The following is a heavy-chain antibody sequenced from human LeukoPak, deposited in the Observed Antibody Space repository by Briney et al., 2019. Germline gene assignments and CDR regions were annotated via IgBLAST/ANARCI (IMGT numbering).Heavy chain of an antibody. J-gene: IGHJ4*02. CDR3: ARVPKATPGHFDY. CDR2: INPNSGGT. V-gene: IGHV1-2*02. Sequence: GASVKVSCKASGYTFTGYYMHWVRQAPGQGLEWMGWINPNSGGTNYAQKFKGRVTMTRDTSISTAYMELSRLRSDDTAVYSCARVPKATPGHFDYWGQGTLVTVSS. CDR1: GYTFTGYY.